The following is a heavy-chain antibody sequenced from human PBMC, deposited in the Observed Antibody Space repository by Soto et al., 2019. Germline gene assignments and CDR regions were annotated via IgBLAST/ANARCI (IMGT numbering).Heavy chain of an antibody. J-gene: IGHJ6*03. D-gene: IGHD2-15*01. CDR3: ARGDCSGGSCYYYYYYMDV. CDR1: GGTFSSYT. V-gene: IGHV1-69*02. CDR2: IIPILGIA. Sequence: SVKVSCKASGGTFSSYTISWVRQAPGQGLEWMGRIIPILGIANYAQKFQGRVTIAADKSTSTAYMELSSLRSEDTAVYYCARGDCSGGSCYYYYYYMDVWGKGTTVTVSS.